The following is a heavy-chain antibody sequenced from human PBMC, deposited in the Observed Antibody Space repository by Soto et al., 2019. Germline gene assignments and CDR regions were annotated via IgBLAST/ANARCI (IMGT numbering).Heavy chain of an antibody. J-gene: IGHJ6*02. CDR1: GYTCTSYA. D-gene: IGHD5-12*01. CDR3: AREGIVATISYYYGMDV. Sequence: QVQLVQSGAEVKKPGASVKVSCKASGYTCTSYAMHWVRQAPGQRLEWMGWINAGNGNTKYSQKFQGRVTITRDTSASTAYMELSSLRSEDTAVYYCAREGIVATISYYYGMDVWGQGTTVTVSS. V-gene: IGHV1-3*01. CDR2: INAGNGNT.